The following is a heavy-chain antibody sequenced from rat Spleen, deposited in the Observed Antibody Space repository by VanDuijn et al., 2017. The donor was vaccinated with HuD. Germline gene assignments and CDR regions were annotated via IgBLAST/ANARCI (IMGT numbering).Heavy chain of an antibody. CDR1: GFSLISYS. D-gene: IGHD1-11*01. CDR2: IWGDGST. CDR3: TRSYGGYTQHWFAY. J-gene: IGHJ3*01. Sequence: QVHLKESGPGLVQPSQTLSLTCTISGFSLISYSVNWVRQSPGKGLEWMGGIWGDGSTNYNSALKYRLSISRDTSKNQVFLKMNSLQTDDTGTYYCTRSYGGYTQHWFAYWGQGTLVTVSS. V-gene: IGHV2-13*01.